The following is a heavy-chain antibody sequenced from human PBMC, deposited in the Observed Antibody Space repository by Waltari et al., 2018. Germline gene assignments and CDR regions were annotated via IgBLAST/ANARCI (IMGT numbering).Heavy chain of an antibody. Sequence: QVQLQESGPGLVKPSQTLSLTCTVSGGSISSGDYYWSWIRQPPGKGLEWIGYIYYSGSTYYNPSLQSRVTISVDTSKTQFCLKLSSVTAADTAVYYCARSPSRYYDFWSCYPYYFDYWGQGTLVTVSS. CDR1: GGSISSGDYY. J-gene: IGHJ4*02. CDR2: IYYSGST. D-gene: IGHD3-3*01. CDR3: ARSPSRYYDFWSCYPYYFDY. V-gene: IGHV4-30-4*08.